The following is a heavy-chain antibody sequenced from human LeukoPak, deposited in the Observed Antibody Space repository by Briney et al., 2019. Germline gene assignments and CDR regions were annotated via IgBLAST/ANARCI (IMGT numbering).Heavy chain of an antibody. Sequence: GGSLRLSCAASGFTFSSYAMHWVRQAPGKGLEWVAVISYDGSNKYYADSVKGRFTISRDNSKNTLYLQMNSLRAEDTAVYYCVMLVDTAMDHFDYWGQGTLVTVSS. D-gene: IGHD5-18*01. CDR3: VMLVDTAMDHFDY. V-gene: IGHV3-30*04. J-gene: IGHJ4*02. CDR1: GFTFSSYA. CDR2: ISYDGSNK.